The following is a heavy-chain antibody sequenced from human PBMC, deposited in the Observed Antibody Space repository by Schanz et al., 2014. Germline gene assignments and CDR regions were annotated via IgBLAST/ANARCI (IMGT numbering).Heavy chain of an antibody. CDR3: AKEFSSSWWYGMDV. CDR2: IRGSGGST. J-gene: IGHJ6*02. CDR1: GFTVSVNW. D-gene: IGHD6-13*01. V-gene: IGHV3-23*04. Sequence: EVQLGESGGGLVQPGGSLRLSCAASGFTVSVNWMHWVRQAPGKGVVWVSGIRGSGGSTYYADSVKGRFTISRDNSKNTLYLRMNSLRAEDTAVYYCAKEFSSSWWYGMDVWGQGTTVTVSS.